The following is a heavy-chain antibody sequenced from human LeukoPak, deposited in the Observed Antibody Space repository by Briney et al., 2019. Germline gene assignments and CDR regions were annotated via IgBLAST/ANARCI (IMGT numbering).Heavy chain of an antibody. CDR2: IIPIFGTA. J-gene: IGHJ6*03. D-gene: IGHD3-10*01. CDR1: GGTFSSYV. CDR3: ATIGGGSGSRYYYYYMDV. Sequence: SVKVSCKASGGTFSSYVISWVRQAPGQGLEWMGGIIPIFGTANYAQKFQGRVTITTDESTSTAYMELSSLRSEDTAVYYCATIGGGSGSRYYYYYMDVWGKGTTVTVSS. V-gene: IGHV1-69*05.